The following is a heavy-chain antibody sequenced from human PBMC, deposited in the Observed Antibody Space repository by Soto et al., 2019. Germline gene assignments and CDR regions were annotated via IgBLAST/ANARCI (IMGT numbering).Heavy chain of an antibody. V-gene: IGHV1-3*01. CDR1: EYTFTSYT. J-gene: IGHJ6*02. Sequence: QVQLVQSGAEVKKPGPQVKVSCKALEYTFTSYTITWLRQAPGKRLEWRGWINAGKGNTKYSQKLQGRVTITRDTSASTAYMELSSLRSEDTAVYYCASAGFYGSASYYVEPMDVWGQGTTVTVSS. D-gene: IGHD3-10*01. CDR2: INAGKGNT. CDR3: ASAGFYGSASYYVEPMDV.